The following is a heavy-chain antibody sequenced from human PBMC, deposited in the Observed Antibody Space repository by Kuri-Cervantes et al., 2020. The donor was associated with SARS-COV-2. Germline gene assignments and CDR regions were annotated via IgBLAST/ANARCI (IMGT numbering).Heavy chain of an antibody. V-gene: IGHV3-11*04. CDR1: GFTFSDYY. CDR2: ISSSGSTI. CDR3: ARATVDIVATMLTYPTNYYGMDV. Sequence: GESLKISCAASGFTFSDYYMSWIRQAPGKGLEWVSYISSSGSTIYYADSVKGRSTISRDNAKNSLYLQMNSLRAEDTAVYYCARATVDIVATMLTYPTNYYGMDVWGQGTTVTVSS. J-gene: IGHJ6*02. D-gene: IGHD5-12*01.